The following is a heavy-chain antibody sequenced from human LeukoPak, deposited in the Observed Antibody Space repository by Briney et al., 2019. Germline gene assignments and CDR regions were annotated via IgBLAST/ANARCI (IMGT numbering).Heavy chain of an antibody. CDR3: AREGRRGYSYGHMGY. D-gene: IGHD5-18*01. V-gene: IGHV3-11*04. CDR1: GFTFSDYY. Sequence: PGGSLRLSCAASGFTFSDYYMSWIRQAPGKGLEWVSYISSSGSTIYYADSVKGRFTISRDNAKNSLYLQMNSLRAKDTAVYYCAREGRRGYSYGHMGYWGQGTLVTVSS. J-gene: IGHJ4*02. CDR2: ISSSGSTI.